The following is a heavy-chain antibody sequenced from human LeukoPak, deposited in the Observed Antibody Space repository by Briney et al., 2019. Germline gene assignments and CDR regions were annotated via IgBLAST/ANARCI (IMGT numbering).Heavy chain of an antibody. J-gene: IGHJ4*02. CDR3: ARNSGWYGIS. Sequence: GGSLRLSCTVSGFTLSSYEMSWIRQAPGKGLEWVSSIEYGESTTHYADSVRGRFTISRDNYKNTLYLQLTSLSDDDTAVYFCARNSGWYGISWGQGTLVIVSS. V-gene: IGHV3-23*01. D-gene: IGHD6-19*01. CDR2: IEYGESTT. CDR1: GFTLSSYE.